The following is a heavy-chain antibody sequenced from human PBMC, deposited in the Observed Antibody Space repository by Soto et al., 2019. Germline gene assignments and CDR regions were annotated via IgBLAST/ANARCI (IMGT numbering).Heavy chain of an antibody. Sequence: PGGSLRLSCAASGFTFSSYSMNWVRQAPGKGLEWVSSISSSSSYIYYADSVKGRFTISRDNAKNSLYLQMNSLRAEDTAVYYCARDLICSGGSCRKNSRFGPSWFDPWGQGTLVTVSS. V-gene: IGHV3-21*01. D-gene: IGHD2-15*01. CDR1: GFTFSSYS. J-gene: IGHJ5*02. CDR3: ARDLICSGGSCRKNSRFGPSWFDP. CDR2: ISSSSSYI.